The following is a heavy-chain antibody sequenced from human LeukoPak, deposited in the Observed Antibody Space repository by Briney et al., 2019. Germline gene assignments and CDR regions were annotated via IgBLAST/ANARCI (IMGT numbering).Heavy chain of an antibody. CDR3: AKVSSGYGSPFFDY. CDR1: GFTFSSYA. Sequence: GGSLRLSCTASGFTFSSYAMSWVRQAPGKGLEWVSAISGSGGSTYYADSVKGRFTISRDNSKNTLYLQMNSLRAEDTAVYYCAKVSSGYGSPFFDYWGQGTLVTVSS. V-gene: IGHV3-23*01. CDR2: ISGSGGST. J-gene: IGHJ4*02. D-gene: IGHD5-12*01.